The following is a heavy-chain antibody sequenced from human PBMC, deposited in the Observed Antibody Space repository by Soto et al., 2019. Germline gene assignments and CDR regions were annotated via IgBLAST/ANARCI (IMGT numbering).Heavy chain of an antibody. CDR2: ITGNGGGST. CDR3: AKDFGWNYKYFPY. V-gene: IGHV3-23*01. D-gene: IGHD1-7*01. Sequence: EVQLLESGGGLVQPGGSLRLSCAASGFTFSTYAVSWVRQAPGKGLEWVSAITGNGGGSTYYADSVKGRFTISRDDSKNTLYLQMNSLRAEDTALYYCAKDFGWNYKYFPYWGQGTLVTVSS. J-gene: IGHJ4*02. CDR1: GFTFSTYA.